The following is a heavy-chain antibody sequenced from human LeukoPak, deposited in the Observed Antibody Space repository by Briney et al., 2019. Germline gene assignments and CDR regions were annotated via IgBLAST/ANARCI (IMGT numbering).Heavy chain of an antibody. CDR3: AKAWAAAGTFAS. CDR1: GFTFSTYA. D-gene: IGHD6-13*01. V-gene: IGHV3-23*01. J-gene: IGHJ4*02. Sequence: GGSLRLSCAASGFTFSTYAMSWVRQAPGKGLEWVSVISGSGGSTYYADSMKGRFTISRDNSENTLYLQMNSLRAEDTAVYYCAKAWAAAGTFASWGQGTLVTVSS. CDR2: ISGSGGST.